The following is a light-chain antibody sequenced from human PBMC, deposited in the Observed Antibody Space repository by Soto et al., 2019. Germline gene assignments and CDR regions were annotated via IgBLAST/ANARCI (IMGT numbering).Light chain of an antibody. CDR2: EVS. Sequence: QSALTQPRSVSGSPGQSVAISCTGTSSDVGGYNYVSWYQQYPGKAPKLIIYEVSKRPSRVPDRFSGSKSGNTASLTISGVQAEDEADSYCCSYAGSPYVFGTGTKVTVL. V-gene: IGLV2-11*01. CDR3: CSYAGSPYV. J-gene: IGLJ1*01. CDR1: SSDVGGYNY.